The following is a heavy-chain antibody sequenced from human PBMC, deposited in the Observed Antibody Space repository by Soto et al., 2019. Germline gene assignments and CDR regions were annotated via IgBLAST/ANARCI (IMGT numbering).Heavy chain of an antibody. J-gene: IGHJ3*02. D-gene: IGHD3-16*01. CDR1: GGTFSSYA. CDR2: IIPIFGTA. Sequence: QVQLVQSGAEVKKPGSSVKVSCKASGGTFSSYAISWVRQAPGQGLEWMGGIIPIFGTANYAQKFQGRVTITADESTSTAYRELSRLRSEDTAVYYCARAKSMITFGGALDACDIWGQGTIVTVSS. CDR3: ARAKSMITFGGALDACDI. V-gene: IGHV1-69*01.